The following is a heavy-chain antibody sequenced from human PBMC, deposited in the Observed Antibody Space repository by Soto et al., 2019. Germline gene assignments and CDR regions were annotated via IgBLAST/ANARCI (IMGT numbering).Heavy chain of an antibody. V-gene: IGHV1-24*01. Sequence: ASVKVSCKASGYTFTGYYMHWVRQAPGKGLEWMGGFDPEDGETIYAQKFQGRVTMTEDTSTDTAYMELSSLRSEDTAVYYCATFSFKVRGVTHPGHWGQGTLVTVSS. CDR1: GYTFTGYY. CDR3: ATFSFKVRGVTHPGH. J-gene: IGHJ1*01. CDR2: FDPEDGET. D-gene: IGHD3-10*01.